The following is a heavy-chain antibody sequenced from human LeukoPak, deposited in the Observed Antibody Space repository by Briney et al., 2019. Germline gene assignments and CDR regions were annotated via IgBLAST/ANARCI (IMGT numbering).Heavy chain of an antibody. J-gene: IGHJ4*02. CDR3: AREAVSFVAVAKEGYFDF. D-gene: IGHD6-19*01. Sequence: ASVKVSCKASGYTFTGYYMHWVRQAPGQGLEWMGWISAYKGDTSHAQKFQGRVIMTTDTSTTTAYMELRSLRSDDTAEYYCAREAVSFVAVAKEGYFDFWGQGTLVAVSS. V-gene: IGHV1-18*04. CDR2: ISAYKGDT. CDR1: GYTFTGYY.